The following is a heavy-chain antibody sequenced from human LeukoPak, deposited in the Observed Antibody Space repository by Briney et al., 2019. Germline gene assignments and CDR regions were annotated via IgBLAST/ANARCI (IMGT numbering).Heavy chain of an antibody. D-gene: IGHD2/OR15-2a*01. CDR2: ISPDGSQM. V-gene: IGHV3-11*01. CDR1: GFTFSDSY. J-gene: IGHJ4*02. Sequence: GGSLRLSCAASGFTFSDSYMSWIRQAPGRGLEYISYISPDGSQMSYTDSVKGRFTLSRDNAKSSLYLQMNSLRGEDTAVYYCAKGHTSLDCRGQGALVTVSS. CDR3: AKGHTSLDC.